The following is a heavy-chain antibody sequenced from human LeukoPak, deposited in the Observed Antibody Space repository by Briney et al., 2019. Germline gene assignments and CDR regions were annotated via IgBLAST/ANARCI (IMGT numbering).Heavy chain of an antibody. Sequence: GGSLRLSCAASGFTFSSYGMHWVRQAPGKGLEWVAVIWYDGSNKYYADFVKGRFTISRDNSKNTLYLQMNSLRAEDTAVYYCARSPGYSSSWPNDYWGQGTLVTVSS. CDR3: ARSPGYSSSWPNDY. J-gene: IGHJ4*02. CDR1: GFTFSSYG. D-gene: IGHD6-13*01. V-gene: IGHV3-33*01. CDR2: IWYDGSNK.